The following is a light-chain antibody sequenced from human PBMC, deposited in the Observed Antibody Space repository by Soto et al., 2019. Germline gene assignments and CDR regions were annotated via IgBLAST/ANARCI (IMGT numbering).Light chain of an antibody. CDR3: AAWDDSLSVYV. Sequence: QSVLTQPPSASRTPGQRVSISCFGSTSNIGSTTVSWYQQVPGTAPKLLIFSNDQRTSGVPDRFSASASGTSASLAISGLQAEDAADYFCAAWDDSLSVYVFGTGTKLTVL. V-gene: IGLV1-44*01. CDR2: SND. J-gene: IGLJ1*01. CDR1: TSNIGSTT.